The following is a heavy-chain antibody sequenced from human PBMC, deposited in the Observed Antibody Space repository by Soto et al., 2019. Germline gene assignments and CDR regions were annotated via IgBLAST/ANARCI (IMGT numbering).Heavy chain of an antibody. CDR2: IYYSGST. J-gene: IGHJ4*02. CDR1: GGSISSSSYY. V-gene: IGHV4-39*01. Sequence: QLQLQESGPGLVKPSETLSLTCTVSGGSISSSSYYWGWIRQPPGKGLEWIGGIYYSGSTYYNPSLKVRVTLSVDTSKNQFSLKLSSVTAADTAVYYCARHTPAISISDHWGQGTLVTVSS. D-gene: IGHD2-15*01. CDR3: ARHTPAISISDH.